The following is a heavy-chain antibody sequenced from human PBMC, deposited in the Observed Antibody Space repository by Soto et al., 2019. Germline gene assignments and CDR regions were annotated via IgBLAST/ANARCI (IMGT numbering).Heavy chain of an antibody. CDR3: ARDCTVAGIFDY. V-gene: IGHV3-30-3*01. CDR1: GFTFSSYA. D-gene: IGHD6-19*01. J-gene: IGHJ4*02. CDR2: ISYDGSNK. Sequence: GGSLRLSCAASGFTFSSYAMHWVRQAPGKGLEWVAVISYDGSNKYYADSVKGRFTISGDNSKNTLYLQMNGRGAEDTAVYYCARDCTVAGIFDYWGQGTLVTVSS.